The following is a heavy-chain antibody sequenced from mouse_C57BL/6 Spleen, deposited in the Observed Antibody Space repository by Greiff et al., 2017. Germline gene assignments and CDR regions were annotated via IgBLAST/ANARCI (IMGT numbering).Heavy chain of an antibody. V-gene: IGHV5-4*01. D-gene: IGHD1-1*01. CDR1: GFTFSSYA. J-gene: IGHJ1*03. Sequence: EVQVVESGGGLVKPGGSLKLSCAASGFTFSSYAMSWVRQTPEKRLEWVATISDGGSYTYYPDNVKGRFTISRDNAKNNLYLQMSHLKSEDTAMYYCAALYYYGSSSPWYFDVWGTGTTVTVSS. CDR3: AALYYYGSSSPWYFDV. CDR2: ISDGGSYT.